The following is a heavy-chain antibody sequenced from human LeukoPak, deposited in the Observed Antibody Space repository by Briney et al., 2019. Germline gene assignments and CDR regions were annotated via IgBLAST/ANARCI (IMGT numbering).Heavy chain of an antibody. J-gene: IGHJ6*02. CDR1: GFTFSSYA. Sequence: GGSLRLSCAASGFTFSSYAMSWVRQAPGKGLVWVSRINSDGSSTSYADSVKGRFTISRDNAKNTLYLQMNSLRAEDTAVYYCARDPEKDYYYYGMDVWGQGTTVTVSS. CDR2: INSDGSST. CDR3: ARDPEKDYYYYGMDV. V-gene: IGHV3-74*01.